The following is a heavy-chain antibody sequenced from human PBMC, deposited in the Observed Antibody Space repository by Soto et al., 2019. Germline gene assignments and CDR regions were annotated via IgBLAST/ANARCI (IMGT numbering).Heavy chain of an antibody. Sequence: GGSLRLSCAASGFTFSAYTMNWVRQAPGKGLEXGXXXTXNXGXKXXXXSVKGRFTISRDDAKNSLYLQMSSLRDEDTAVYYCVRDFNYAFDYWGQGALVTVSS. CDR1: GFTFSAYT. CDR2: XTXNXGXK. CDR3: VRDFNYAFDY. V-gene: IGHV3-48*02. D-gene: IGHD3-16*01. J-gene: IGHJ4*02.